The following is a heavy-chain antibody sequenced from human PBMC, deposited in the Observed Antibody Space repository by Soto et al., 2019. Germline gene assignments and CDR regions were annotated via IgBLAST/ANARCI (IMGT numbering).Heavy chain of an antibody. CDR2: ISGSGSST. CDR1: GFTSSSYA. J-gene: IGHJ4*02. D-gene: IGHD2-2*01. Sequence: EVQLLESGGGLVQPGGSLRLSCAASGFTSSSYAMSWVRQAPGKGLEWVSGISGSGSSTYYADSVKGRFTISRDNSKDTLYLQMNSLRAEDAAVYYCAKDKATRIRNYFDYWGQGTLVTVSS. CDR3: AKDKATRIRNYFDY. V-gene: IGHV3-23*01.